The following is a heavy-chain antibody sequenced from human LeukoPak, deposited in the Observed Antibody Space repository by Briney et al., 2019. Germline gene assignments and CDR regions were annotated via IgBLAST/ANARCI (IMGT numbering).Heavy chain of an antibody. CDR2: ISSSGSTI. CDR1: GFTFNNAW. V-gene: IGHV3-11*01. D-gene: IGHD6-6*01. CDR3: ARVSSSEYYYYYYMDV. Sequence: GGSLRLSCAASGFTFNNAWMSWIRQAPGKGLEWVSYISSSGSTIYYADSVKGRFTISRDNAKNSLYLQMNSLRAEDTAVYYCARVSSSEYYYYYYMDVWGKGTTVTVSS. J-gene: IGHJ6*03.